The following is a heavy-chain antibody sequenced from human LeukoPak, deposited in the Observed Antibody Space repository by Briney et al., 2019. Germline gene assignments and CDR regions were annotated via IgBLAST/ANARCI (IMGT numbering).Heavy chain of an antibody. CDR3: SSTGYSSGWYSTAFDY. J-gene: IGHJ4*02. Sequence: ASVTVSCEASGGTFSSYAINWVRQAPGQGLEWMGRINPILGIANYAQKFQGRVTITADKSTFTAYMELSSLRSEDTAVYYCSSTGYSSGWYSTAFDYWGQGTLVTVSS. V-gene: IGHV1-69*04. CDR1: GGTFSSYA. D-gene: IGHD6-19*01. CDR2: INPILGIA.